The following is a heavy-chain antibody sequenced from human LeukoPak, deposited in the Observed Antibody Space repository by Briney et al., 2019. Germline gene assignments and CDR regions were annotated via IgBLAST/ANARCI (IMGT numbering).Heavy chain of an antibody. V-gene: IGHV1-3*03. CDR1: GYTFTSYA. CDR2: INAGNGNT. Sequence: AAVKVSCKASGYTFTSYAMHLVRQPPGQRLEWMGGINAGNGNTKYSQEFQGRVTITRDTSASTAYMELSSLRSEDMAVYYCARVGIWSGYPLRGAFDIWGQGTMVTVSS. D-gene: IGHD3-3*01. J-gene: IGHJ3*02. CDR3: ARVGIWSGYPLRGAFDI.